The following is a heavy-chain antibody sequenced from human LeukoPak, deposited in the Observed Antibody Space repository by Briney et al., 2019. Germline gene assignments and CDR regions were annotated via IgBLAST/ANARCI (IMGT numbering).Heavy chain of an antibody. CDR2: ISGSGGGT. D-gene: IGHD5-24*01. J-gene: IGHJ4*02. CDR1: GFTFSGYA. CDR3: AKAGTEDGYNIYFDH. Sequence: GGSLRLSCAASGFTFSGYAMSWVRQAPGKGLEWVSLISGSGGGTYYADSVKGRFTIFRDNAKNTLYLQMNSLRAEDTAVYYCAKAGTEDGYNIYFDHWGQGTLVTVSS. V-gene: IGHV3-23*01.